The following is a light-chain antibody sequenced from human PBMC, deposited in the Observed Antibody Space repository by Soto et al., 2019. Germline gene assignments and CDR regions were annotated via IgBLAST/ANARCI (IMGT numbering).Light chain of an antibody. CDR2: DTS. CDR1: TGAVTSNHH. V-gene: IGLV7-46*01. Sequence: QAVVTQEPSLTVSPGGTVTLTCGSSTGAVTSNHHPYWFLQKAGQAPRTLIYDTSNKHSWTPARFSGSLLGDKAALTLSGAQPEDEAQYYCLLSYNAARVFGGGTKLTVL. CDR3: LLSYNAARV. J-gene: IGLJ2*01.